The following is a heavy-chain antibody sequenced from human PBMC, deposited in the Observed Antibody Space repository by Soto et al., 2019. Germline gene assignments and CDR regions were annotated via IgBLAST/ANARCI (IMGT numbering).Heavy chain of an antibody. V-gene: IGHV4-39*01. J-gene: IGHJ5*02. CDR3: ARHVGICSGGSCYSEWFDP. CDR2: IYYSGST. CDR1: GGSISSSSYY. D-gene: IGHD2-15*01. Sequence: SETLSLTCTVSGGSISSSSYYWGWIRQPPGKGLEWIGSIYYSGSTYYNPSLKSRVTISVDTSKNQFSLKLSSVTAADTAVYYCARHVGICSGGSCYSEWFDPWGQGTLVTVSS.